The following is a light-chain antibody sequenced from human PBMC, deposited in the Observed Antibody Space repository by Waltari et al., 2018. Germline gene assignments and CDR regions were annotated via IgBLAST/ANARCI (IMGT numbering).Light chain of an antibody. J-gene: IGKJ1*01. CDR1: QSVGGN. Sequence: EIVMTQSPATLSVSPGERATLSCRASQSVGGNLAWYQQKPDQAPRLLIYTAATRATGIPSRFSGSGSGTEFTLTISSLQSEDFAVYYCQQYNNWPRTFGQGTKVEIK. V-gene: IGKV3-15*01. CDR2: TAA. CDR3: QQYNNWPRT.